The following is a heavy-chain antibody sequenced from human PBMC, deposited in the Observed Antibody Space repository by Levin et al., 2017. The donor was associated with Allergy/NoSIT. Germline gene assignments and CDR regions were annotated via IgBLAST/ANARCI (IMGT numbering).Heavy chain of an antibody. CDR2: ISSSSSYI. J-gene: IGHJ3*02. Sequence: SGGSLRLSCAASGFTFSSYSMNWVRQAPGKGLEWVSSISSSSSYIYYADSVKGRFTISRDNAKNSLYLQMNSLRAEDTAVYYCARVGGDRSKLDAFDIWGQGTMVTVSS. CDR1: GFTFSSYS. CDR3: ARVGGDRSKLDAFDI. V-gene: IGHV3-21*01. D-gene: IGHD2-21*02.